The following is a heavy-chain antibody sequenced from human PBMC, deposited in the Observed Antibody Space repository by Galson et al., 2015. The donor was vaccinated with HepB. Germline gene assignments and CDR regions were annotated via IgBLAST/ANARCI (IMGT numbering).Heavy chain of an antibody. Sequence: LRLSCAASGFTFSDYWMAWVRQAPGKGLEWVANIRRDGNEKHYVDSVKGRFTISRDNAKNSLYLQMNSLRAGDTALYYCARDQGGALDYWGLGALVTVS. D-gene: IGHD3-10*01. J-gene: IGHJ4*02. V-gene: IGHV3-7*03. CDR2: IRRDGNEK. CDR1: GFTFSDYW. CDR3: ARDQGGALDY.